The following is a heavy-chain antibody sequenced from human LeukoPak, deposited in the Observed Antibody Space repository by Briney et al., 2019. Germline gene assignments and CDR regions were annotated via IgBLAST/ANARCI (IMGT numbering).Heavy chain of an antibody. J-gene: IGHJ4*02. CDR1: GGTLSIYA. CDR2: TIPIFGTA. Sequence: SVKVSCKPSGGTLSIYAISCVRQAPGQGHEWMGGTIPIFGTANYAQKFQGRVTITTDESTSTAYMELSSLRSEDTAVYYCARQLWLKGGINYFDYWGQGTLVTVSS. D-gene: IGHD5-18*01. CDR3: ARQLWLKGGINYFDY. V-gene: IGHV1-69*05.